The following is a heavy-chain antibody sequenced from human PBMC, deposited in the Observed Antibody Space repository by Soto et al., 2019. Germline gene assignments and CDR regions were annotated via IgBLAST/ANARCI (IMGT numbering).Heavy chain of an antibody. CDR2: IYPRDSDT. J-gene: IGHJ4*02. Sequence: GESLKISGNASGYSFTSYWIGWVRQVPGKGLEWMGIIYPRDSDTRYSPSFQGQVTISVDKSLSTAYLQWSSLRASDTAIFYCARRSDYLDLWGRVSPAAVSS. V-gene: IGHV5-51*01. CDR1: GYSFTSYW. CDR3: ARRSDYLDL.